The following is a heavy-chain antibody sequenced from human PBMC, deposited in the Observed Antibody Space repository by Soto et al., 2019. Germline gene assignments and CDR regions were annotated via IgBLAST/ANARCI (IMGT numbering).Heavy chain of an antibody. D-gene: IGHD3-3*02. Sequence: QVQLMQSGAEVKKPGASVTVSGKASGGTFSTSAISWVRQAPGEGLEWVGGLMPIFATPDYAQKFQGRVTISADESTATAYMELTSLTTDDTAVYYCARDKDRQQLGGNYYYILDVWGQGTASTVSS. V-gene: IGHV1-69*12. CDR1: GGTFSTSA. CDR2: LMPIFATP. CDR3: ARDKDRQQLGGNYYYILDV. J-gene: IGHJ6*02.